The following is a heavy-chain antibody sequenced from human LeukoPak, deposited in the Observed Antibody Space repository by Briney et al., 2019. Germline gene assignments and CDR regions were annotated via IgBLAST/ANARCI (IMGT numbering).Heavy chain of an antibody. J-gene: IGHJ4*02. V-gene: IGHV4-59*01. Sequence: SETLSLTCTVSGGSISSYYWSWIRQPRGKGMEWIGYIYYSGPTNYNPSLKSRVTISVDTSKNQFSLRLSSVTAADTAVYYCARDLVARGRYFDSWGQGTLVTVSS. D-gene: IGHD2-8*02. CDR3: ARDLVARGRYFDS. CDR1: GGSISSYY. CDR2: IYYSGPT.